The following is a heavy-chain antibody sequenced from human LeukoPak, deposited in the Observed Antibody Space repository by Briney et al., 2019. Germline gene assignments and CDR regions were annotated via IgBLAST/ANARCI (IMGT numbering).Heavy chain of an antibody. D-gene: IGHD2-15*01. V-gene: IGHV4-59*01. J-gene: IGHJ6*04. CDR2: IYYSGST. CDR1: GGSISSYY. CDR3: ARMMEDTYYYYGMDV. Sequence: SETLSLTCTVSGGSISSYYWSWIRQPPGKGLEWIGYIYYSGSTNYNPSLKSRVTISVDTSKKQFSLKLSSVTAADTAVYYCARMMEDTYYYYGMDVWGKGTRSPSPQ.